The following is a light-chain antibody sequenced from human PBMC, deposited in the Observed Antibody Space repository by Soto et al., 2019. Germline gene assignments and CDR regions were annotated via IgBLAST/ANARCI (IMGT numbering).Light chain of an antibody. J-gene: IGKJ4*01. CDR3: KHYRVCPLP. Sequence: EIVMTQSPATLSVSPGERAALSCRASQNVNNNLAWYQQKPGQAPRLLIFGASTRATGIPGRFSGSGFETEFTLTISCLQSGDFAVYYCKHYRVCPLPFGGGPKVEI. CDR2: GAS. CDR1: QNVNNN. V-gene: IGKV3-15*01.